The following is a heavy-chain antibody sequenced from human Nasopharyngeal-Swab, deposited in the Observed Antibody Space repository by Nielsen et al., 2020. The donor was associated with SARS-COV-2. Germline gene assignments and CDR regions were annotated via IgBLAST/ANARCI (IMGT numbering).Heavy chain of an antibody. Sequence: GESLKISCAASGFTFSTYAMTWVRQAPGKGLEWVSTIDAGGANTFYADSVKGRFTISRDNSKNTLYLQMNSLRVDDTAVYYCVKHQGSPSDQWGQGTLVTVSS. CDR3: VKHQGSPSDQ. V-gene: IGHV3-23*01. CDR2: IDAGGANT. J-gene: IGHJ4*02. CDR1: GFTFSTYA.